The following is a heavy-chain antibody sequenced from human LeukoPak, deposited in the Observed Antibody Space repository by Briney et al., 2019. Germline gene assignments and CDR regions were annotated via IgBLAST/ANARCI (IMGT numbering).Heavy chain of an antibody. V-gene: IGHV3-23*01. Sequence: GGSLRLSCAASGFTFSSYAMSWVRQAPGKGLEWVSAISGSGGSTNYADSVKGRFTISRDNSKNTLYLQMNSLRAEDTAVYYCAKDSRITIFGVVRKGYDYWGQGTLVTVSS. CDR3: AKDSRITIFGVVRKGYDY. D-gene: IGHD3-3*01. J-gene: IGHJ4*02. CDR2: ISGSGGST. CDR1: GFTFSSYA.